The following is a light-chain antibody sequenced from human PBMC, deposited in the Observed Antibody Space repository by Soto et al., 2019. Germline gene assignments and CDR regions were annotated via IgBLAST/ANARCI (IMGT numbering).Light chain of an antibody. Sequence: IVLTQSPGTLSLSLGERATLSCRASHSVISSYLAWYQQKPGQAPRLLIYGASSRATGIPDRFSGSGSGTDFTLTISRLEPEDFAVYYCQQYGSSPWTFGQGTKVDIK. CDR1: HSVISSY. CDR2: GAS. J-gene: IGKJ1*01. CDR3: QQYGSSPWT. V-gene: IGKV3-20*01.